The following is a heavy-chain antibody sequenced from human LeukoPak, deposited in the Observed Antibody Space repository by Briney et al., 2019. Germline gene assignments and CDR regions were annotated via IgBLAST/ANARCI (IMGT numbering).Heavy chain of an antibody. CDR1: GGSISSYY. Sequence: SETLSLTCTVSGGSISSYYWSWIRQPPGKGLEWIGYIYYSGSTNYNPSLKSRVTISVDTSKNQFSLKLSSVTAADTAVYYCARARRRDGYNYLTNFDYWGQGTLVTVSS. J-gene: IGHJ4*02. CDR3: ARARRRDGYNYLTNFDY. V-gene: IGHV4-59*01. D-gene: IGHD5-24*01. CDR2: IYYSGST.